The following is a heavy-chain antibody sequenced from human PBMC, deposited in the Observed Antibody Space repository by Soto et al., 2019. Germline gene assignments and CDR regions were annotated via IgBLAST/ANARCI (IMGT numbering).Heavy chain of an antibody. V-gene: IGHV4-4*02. CDR3: ARVSGSYYSGMDV. Sequence: QVQLQESGPGLVKPSGTLSLTCAVSGGSISSSNWWSWVRQPPGKGLEWIGEIYHSGSTNYNPSLKSRVNMSVDKSKNQCSLKLSSVTAADTAVYYCARVSGSYYSGMDVWGQGTTVTVSS. D-gene: IGHD1-26*01. CDR1: GGSISSSNW. J-gene: IGHJ6*02. CDR2: IYHSGST.